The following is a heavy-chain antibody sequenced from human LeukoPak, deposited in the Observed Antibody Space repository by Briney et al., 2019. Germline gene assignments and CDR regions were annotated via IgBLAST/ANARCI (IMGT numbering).Heavy chain of an antibody. V-gene: IGHV3-33*01. Sequence: PGRSLRLPCAASGFTFSSYGMHWVRQAPGKGLEWVAVIWYDGSNKYYADSVKGRFTISRDNSKNTLYLQMNSLRAEDTAVYNCARGYGMDVWGQGTTVAVSS. J-gene: IGHJ6*02. CDR1: GFTFSSYG. CDR3: ARGYGMDV. CDR2: IWYDGSNK.